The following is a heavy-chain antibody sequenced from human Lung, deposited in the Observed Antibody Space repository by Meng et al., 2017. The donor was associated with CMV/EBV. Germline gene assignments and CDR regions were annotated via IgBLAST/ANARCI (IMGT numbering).Heavy chain of an antibody. J-gene: IGHJ4*02. CDR3: VRGVAESLGWEMGY. V-gene: IGHV3-74*01. CDR1: GFTFRNYW. Sequence: VLLVESGGGLVQPGGSLRLSLAASGFTFRNYWMHWVRQVPGEGLVWVSRISTDGSDTSYADSVKGRFTISRDNAKNTLYLQMNSLRGDDTAVYFCVRGVAESLGWEMGYWGQGALVTVSS. CDR2: ISTDGSDT. D-gene: IGHD7-27*01.